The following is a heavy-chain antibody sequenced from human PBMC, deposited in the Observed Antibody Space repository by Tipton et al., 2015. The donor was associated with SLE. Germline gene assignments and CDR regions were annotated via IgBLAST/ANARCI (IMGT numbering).Heavy chain of an antibody. J-gene: IGHJ6*02. V-gene: IGHV3-7*01. D-gene: IGHD2-15*01. Sequence: GSLRLSCAASGFTVSSNYMSWVRQAPGKGLEWVANIKQDGSGKYYVDSVKGRFTISRDNAKNSLYLQMNSLRAEDTAVYYCARDRGDCSGGSCYPSGMDVWGQGTTVTVSS. CDR1: GFTVSSNY. CDR3: ARDRGDCSGGSCYPSGMDV. CDR2: IKQDGSGK.